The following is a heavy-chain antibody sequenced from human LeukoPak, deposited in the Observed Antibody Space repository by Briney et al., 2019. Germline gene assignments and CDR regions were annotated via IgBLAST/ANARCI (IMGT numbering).Heavy chain of an antibody. D-gene: IGHD1-26*01. J-gene: IGHJ4*02. CDR2: ISSNGGST. CDR1: GFTFSSYA. V-gene: IGHV3-64*01. CDR3: ARDPGSGSYHYYFDC. Sequence: PGGSLRLSCAASGFTFSSYAMHWVRQAPGKGLEYVSAISSNGGSTHYANSVKGRFTISRDNSKNTLYLQMGSLRAEDMAVYYCARDPGSGSYHYYFDCWGQGTLVTVSS.